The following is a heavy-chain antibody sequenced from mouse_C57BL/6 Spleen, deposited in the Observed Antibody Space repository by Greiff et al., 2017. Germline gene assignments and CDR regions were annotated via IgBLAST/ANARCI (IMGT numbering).Heavy chain of an antibody. J-gene: IGHJ1*03. D-gene: IGHD1-1*02. CDR2: IDPSDSYT. V-gene: IGHV1-69*01. CDR1: GYTFTSYW. Sequence: QVQLQQPGAELVMPGASVKLSCKASGYTFTSYWMHWVKQRPGQGLEWIGEIDPSDSYTNYNQKFKGKSTLTVDKSSSTAYMQLSSLTSEDSAVYCCARERGSYDVWGTGTTVTVSS. CDR3: ARERGSYDV.